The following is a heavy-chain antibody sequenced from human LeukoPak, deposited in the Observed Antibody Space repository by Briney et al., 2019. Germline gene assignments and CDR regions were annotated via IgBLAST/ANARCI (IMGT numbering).Heavy chain of an antibody. V-gene: IGHV1-3*01. D-gene: IGHD6-19*01. CDR1: GYTFTSYA. Sequence: ASVKVSCKASGYTFTSYAMHWVRQAPGQRLEWMGWINAGNGNTKYSQKFQGRVTITRDTSASTAYMELSSLRSEDTAVYYCARAAWSGWFGFTFDYWGQGTLVNVSS. J-gene: IGHJ4*02. CDR2: INAGNGNT. CDR3: ARAAWSGWFGFTFDY.